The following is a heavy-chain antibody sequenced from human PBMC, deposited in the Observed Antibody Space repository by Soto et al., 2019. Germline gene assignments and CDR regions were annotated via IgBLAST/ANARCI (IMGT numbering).Heavy chain of an antibody. J-gene: IGHJ3*01. CDR3: AHFLIQYGGFIGEDAFDF. CDR2: IYWDDDR. V-gene: IGHV2-5*02. Sequence: QITLRESGPTLVAPTQTLSLTCSFSGFSLTTRGVGVAWIRQPPGKALEWLAVIYWDDDRRYSPSLKSRLSTTKDPSNNQVFLKMTYVAPLDTATYHCAHFLIQYGGFIGEDAFDFWAEGQWSPSLQ. D-gene: IGHD3-16*02. CDR1: GFSLTTRGVG.